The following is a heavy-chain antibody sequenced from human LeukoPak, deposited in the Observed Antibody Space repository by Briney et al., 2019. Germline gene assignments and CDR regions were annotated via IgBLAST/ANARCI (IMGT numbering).Heavy chain of an antibody. CDR2: INPNSGGT. CDR3: ARGAYCSSTSCPNCSWFDP. D-gene: IGHD2-2*01. J-gene: IGHJ5*02. CDR1: GYTFTGYY. Sequence: ASVKVSCKASGYTFTGYYMHWVRQAPGQGLEWMGWINPNSGGTNYAQKFQGRVTMTRDTSISTAYMELSRLRSDDTAVYYCARGAYCSSTSCPNCSWFDPWGQGTLVTVSS. V-gene: IGHV1-2*02.